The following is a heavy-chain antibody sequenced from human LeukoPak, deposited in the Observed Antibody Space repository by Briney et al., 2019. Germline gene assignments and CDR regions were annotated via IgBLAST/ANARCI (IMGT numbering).Heavy chain of an antibody. D-gene: IGHD3-22*01. Sequence: SETLSLTCAVYGGSFSGYYWSWIRQPPGKGLEWIGEINHSGSTNYNPSLKSRVTILVDTSKNQFSLKLSSVTAADTAVYYCARGSYDSSGYYSGIDYWGQGTLVTVSS. J-gene: IGHJ4*02. V-gene: IGHV4-34*01. CDR1: GGSFSGYY. CDR2: INHSGST. CDR3: ARGSYDSSGYYSGIDY.